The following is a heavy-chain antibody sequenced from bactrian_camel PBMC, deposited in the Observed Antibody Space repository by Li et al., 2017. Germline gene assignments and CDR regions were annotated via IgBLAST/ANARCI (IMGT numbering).Heavy chain of an antibody. Sequence: QVQLVESGGGSVQAGGSLMLSCAASGYTYNSYCWAWFRQAPGKEREAVAAIYTPSLTTYYRPSVEGRFTISHDNVKDTLYLQMNSLKPEDTAMYYCAAGASRFRRVSSGDAWANYWGQGTQVTVS. V-gene: IGHV3-2*01. J-gene: IGHJ4*01. D-gene: IGHD1*01. CDR1: GYTYNSYC. CDR2: IYTPSLTT. CDR3: AAGASRFRRVSSGDAWANY.